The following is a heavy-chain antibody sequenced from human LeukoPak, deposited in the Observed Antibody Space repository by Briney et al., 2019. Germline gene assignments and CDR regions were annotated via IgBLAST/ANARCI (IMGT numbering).Heavy chain of an antibody. V-gene: IGHV4-59*08. CDR1: GGSIGTYY. CDR2: IYVTGST. Sequence: SETLSLTCTVSGGSIGTYYWSWIRQSPGKGLEWIGYIYVTGSTRYNPYLQSRVTISVDTSRNQFFLKMSSVTAADTAGYYCARHIGGGIEDMDVWGKGTKVTVSS. CDR3: ARHIGGGIEDMDV. J-gene: IGHJ6*03. D-gene: IGHD3-16*02.